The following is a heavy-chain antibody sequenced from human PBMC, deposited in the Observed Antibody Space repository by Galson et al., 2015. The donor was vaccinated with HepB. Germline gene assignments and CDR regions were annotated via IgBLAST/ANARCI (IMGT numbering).Heavy chain of an antibody. V-gene: IGHV3-30*04. CDR1: GFTFSSYA. D-gene: IGHD3-9*01. CDR2: ISYDGSNK. CDR3: ARAHYDILTGHPREYYYYYGMDV. J-gene: IGHJ6*02. Sequence: SLRLSCAASGFTFSSYAMHWVRQAPGKGLEWVAVISYDGSNKYYADSVKGRFTISRDNSKNTLYLQMNSLRAEDTAVYYCARAHYDILTGHPREYYYYYGMDVWGQGTTVTVSS.